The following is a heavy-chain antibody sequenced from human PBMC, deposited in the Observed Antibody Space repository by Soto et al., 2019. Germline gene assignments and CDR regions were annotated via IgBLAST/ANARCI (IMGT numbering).Heavy chain of an antibody. V-gene: IGHV4-31*03. CDR1: GGSISSGGYY. Sequence: QVQLQESGPGLVKPSQTLSLTCTVSGGSISSGGYYWSWIRQHPGKGLEWIGYIYYSGSTYYNPSLKIRVTISVETSKNQFSLKLSSVTAADTAVYYCARGEGSSYEIDYWGQGTLVTVS. CDR3: ARGEGSSYEIDY. CDR2: IYYSGST. D-gene: IGHD5-18*01. J-gene: IGHJ4*02.